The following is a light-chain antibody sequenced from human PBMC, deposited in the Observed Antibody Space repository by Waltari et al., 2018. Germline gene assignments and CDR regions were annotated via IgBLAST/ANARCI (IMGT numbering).Light chain of an antibody. CDR1: SSNIGRHG. Sequence: QSVLTQPPSASGTPGQGVTVSCSGSSSNIGRHGVSWYQQVPGTAPKLLIHTDNQRPSGVPDRFSGSKSGTSASLAISGLQSEDEAHYYCAAWDDSLNGRVFGGGTKVTVL. V-gene: IGLV1-44*01. CDR3: AAWDDSLNGRV. J-gene: IGLJ3*02. CDR2: TDN.